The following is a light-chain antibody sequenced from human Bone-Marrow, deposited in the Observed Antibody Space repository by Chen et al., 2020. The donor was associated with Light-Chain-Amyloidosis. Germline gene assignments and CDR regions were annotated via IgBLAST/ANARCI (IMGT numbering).Light chain of an antibody. V-gene: IGLV2-23*01. J-gene: IGLJ2*01. CDR3: CSYAGSNTYV. Sequence: QSALTQPASVSGSPGQSITISCTGTTSDVGTYNLVSWYQQHPGKAPKLIIFEDTQRPSGLSTRFSASKSVNTASLRIFRLQAEDEADYYCCSYAGSNTYVFGGGTKLTVL. CDR2: EDT. CDR1: TSDVGTYNL.